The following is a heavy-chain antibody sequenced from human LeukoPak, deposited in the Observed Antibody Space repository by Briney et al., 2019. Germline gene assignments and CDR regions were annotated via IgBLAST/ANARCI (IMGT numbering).Heavy chain of an antibody. J-gene: IGHJ5*02. D-gene: IGHD1-1*01. Sequence: GASVKVSCKASGYTFSRYALHWVRQAPGQSLEWMGWINAGNGNTEYSQKFQGRVTITWDTSASTAYMELSSLRSEDTAVYYCARVGTTGTTWWFDPWGQGTLVTVSS. V-gene: IGHV1-3*01. CDR1: GYTFSRYA. CDR3: ARVGTTGTTWWFDP. CDR2: INAGNGNT.